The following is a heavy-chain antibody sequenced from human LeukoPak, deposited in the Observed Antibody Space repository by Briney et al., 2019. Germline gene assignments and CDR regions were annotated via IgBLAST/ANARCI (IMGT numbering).Heavy chain of an antibody. CDR1: GGSFSGYY. CDR2: INHSGST. D-gene: IGHD3-3*01. V-gene: IGHV4-34*01. CDR3: ARDPDFWSGYYYFDY. J-gene: IGHJ4*02. Sequence: SETLSLTCAVYGGSFSGYYWSWIRQPPGKGLEWIGEINHSGSTNYNPSLKSRVTISLDTSKNQLSLKLSSVTAADTAVYYCARDPDFWSGYYYFDYWGQGTLVTVSS.